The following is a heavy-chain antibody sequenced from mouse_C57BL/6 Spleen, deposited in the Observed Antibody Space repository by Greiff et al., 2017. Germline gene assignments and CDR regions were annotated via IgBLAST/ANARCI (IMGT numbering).Heavy chain of an antibody. D-gene: IGHD2-4*01. V-gene: IGHV1-80*01. CDR3: ARGNYDYDSDY. CDR2: IYPGDGDT. CDR1: GYAFSSYW. J-gene: IGHJ2*01. Sequence: QVQLQQSGAELVKPGASVKISCKASGYAFSSYWMNWVKQRPGKGLEWIGQIYPGDGDTNYNGKFKGKATLTADKSSSTAYMQLSSLTSEDSAVYFCARGNYDYDSDYWGQGTTRTVSS.